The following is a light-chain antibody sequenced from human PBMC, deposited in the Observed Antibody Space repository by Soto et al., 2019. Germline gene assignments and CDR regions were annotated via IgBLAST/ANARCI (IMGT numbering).Light chain of an antibody. CDR2: DVS. J-gene: IGLJ1*01. V-gene: IGLV2-14*01. Sequence: QSVLTQPASVSGSPGQSITISCTGTSSDVGGYNYVSWYQQHPGKAPKLMIYDVSNRPSGVSNRFSGSKSGNTASLTISGLQAEDEAEYYCSSYTSSSNLDVFGTGTKVTVL. CDR3: SSYTSSSNLDV. CDR1: SSDVGGYNY.